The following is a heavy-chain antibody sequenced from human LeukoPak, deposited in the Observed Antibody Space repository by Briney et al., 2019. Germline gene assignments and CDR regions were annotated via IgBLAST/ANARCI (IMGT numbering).Heavy chain of an antibody. CDR2: IKNDGSEE. CDR1: GFTLCRYW. Sequence: PGGSLRLSCAASGFTLCRYWMRWVRQAPGKGLEGVANIKNDGSEEYYVDSVKGRFTISRDNARNSLFLQMNSLTVEDTAVYYCARSIRGSAVDTGDRWGQGTLVTVSS. CDR3: ARSIRGSAVDTGDR. D-gene: IGHD3-10*01. J-gene: IGHJ4*02. V-gene: IGHV3-7*01.